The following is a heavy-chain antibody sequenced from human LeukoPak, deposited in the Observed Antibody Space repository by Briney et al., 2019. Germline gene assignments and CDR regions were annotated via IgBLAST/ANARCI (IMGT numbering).Heavy chain of an antibody. CDR1: GFTFSSYA. Sequence: GGSLRLSCAASGFTFSSYAMSWVRQAPGKGLEWVSAISGSGGSTYYADSVKGRFTISRDNANNTLYLQMNSLRAEDTAVYYCVRVDYGDYGSFYWGQGALVTVSS. D-gene: IGHD4-17*01. CDR2: ISGSGGST. CDR3: VRVDYGDYGSFY. J-gene: IGHJ4*02. V-gene: IGHV3-23*01.